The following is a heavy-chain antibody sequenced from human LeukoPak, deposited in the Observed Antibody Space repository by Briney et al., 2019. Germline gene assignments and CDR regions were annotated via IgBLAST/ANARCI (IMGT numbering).Heavy chain of an antibody. CDR1: RFTLSTYW. V-gene: IGHV3-7*01. D-gene: IGHD3-3*01. CDR2: IKQDGSQE. CDR3: ARGVPYDSWSGPHYSDY. J-gene: IGHJ4*02. Sequence: GGSLRLSCAASRFTLSTYWMSWVRQAPGKGLEWVAHIKQDGSQEYYVDSVKGRFTISRDSAKNSLYLQMNSLRAEGTAVYYCARGVPYDSWSGPHYSDYWGQGTLVTVSS.